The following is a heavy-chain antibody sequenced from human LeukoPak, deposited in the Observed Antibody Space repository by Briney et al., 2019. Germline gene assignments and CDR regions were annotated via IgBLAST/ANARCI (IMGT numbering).Heavy chain of an antibody. D-gene: IGHD2-21*02. CDR1: GGSISSSSYY. CDR3: ARYCGGDCSNGFDI. V-gene: IGHV4-39*07. J-gene: IGHJ3*02. Sequence: SETLSLTCTVSGGSISSSSYYWGWIRQPPGKGLEWIGSIYYSGSTYYNPSLKSRVTIFVDTSKNQLSLKLSSVTAADTAVYYCARYCGGDCSNGFDIWGQGTMVTVSS. CDR2: IYYSGST.